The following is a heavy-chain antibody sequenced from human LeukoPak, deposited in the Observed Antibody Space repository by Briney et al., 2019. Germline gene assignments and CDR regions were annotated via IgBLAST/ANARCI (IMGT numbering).Heavy chain of an antibody. D-gene: IGHD6-19*01. CDR3: ARHGSHQWLVP. CDR2: IDSSDSST. J-gene: IGHJ5*02. CDR1: GYTFTTYW. Sequence: GESLRISCKGSGYTFTTYWISWVRQMPAKGLEWMGRIDSSDSSTHYSPSFQGRVTISADKYISTAYLQCSSLKASDTAMYYCARHGSHQWLVPWGQGTLVIVSS. V-gene: IGHV5-10-1*01.